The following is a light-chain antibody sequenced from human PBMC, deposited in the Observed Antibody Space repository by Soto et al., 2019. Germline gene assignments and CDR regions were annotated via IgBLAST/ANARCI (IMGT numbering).Light chain of an antibody. CDR3: QQYGSSPLT. J-gene: IGKJ4*01. CDR1: QSVSSSY. Sequence: EIVLTQSPGTLDLSPGERASLSCRASQSVSSSYLAWYQQRAGQATRLLIYGASSRATGIPDMFSGGGSGTDFPLTISRREPEDFAVYFCQQYGSSPLTCGGGTKVEIK. V-gene: IGKV3-20*01. CDR2: GAS.